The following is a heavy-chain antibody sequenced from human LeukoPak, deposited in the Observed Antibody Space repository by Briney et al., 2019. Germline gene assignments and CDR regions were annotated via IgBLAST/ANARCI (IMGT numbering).Heavy chain of an antibody. CDR3: ARHETAVAGDYY. Sequence: KASETLSLTCTVSGGSISSSSYYWGWIRQPPGKGLEWIGSIYYSGSTYYNPSLKSRVTISVDTSKNQFSLKLSSVTAADTAVYYCARHETAVAGDYYWGQGTLVTVSS. CDR2: IYYSGST. V-gene: IGHV4-39*01. D-gene: IGHD6-19*01. CDR1: GGSISSSSYY. J-gene: IGHJ4*02.